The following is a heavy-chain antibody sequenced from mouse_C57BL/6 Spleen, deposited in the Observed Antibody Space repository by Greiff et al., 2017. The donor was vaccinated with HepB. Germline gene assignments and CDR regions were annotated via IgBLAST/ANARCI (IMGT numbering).Heavy chain of an antibody. CDR1: GFTFSDYG. CDR2: ISSGSSTI. J-gene: IGHJ4*01. D-gene: IGHD1-1*01. V-gene: IGHV5-17*01. CDR3: ARQETTVVGYYAMDY. Sequence: EVQGVESGGGLVKPGGSLKLSCAASGFTFSDYGMHWVRQAPEKGLEWVAYISSGSSTIYYADTVKGRFTISRDNAKNTLFLQMTSLRSEDTAMYYCARQETTVVGYYAMDYWGQGTSVTVSS.